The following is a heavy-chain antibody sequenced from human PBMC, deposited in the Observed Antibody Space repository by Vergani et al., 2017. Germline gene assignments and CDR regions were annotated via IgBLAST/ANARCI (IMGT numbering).Heavy chain of an antibody. J-gene: IGHJ4*02. Sequence: EVQLVESGGGLVQPGGSLRLSCAASGFTFSSYWMSWVRQAPGKGLEWVAKIKQDGSEKYYVDSVKGRFTISRDNAKNSLYLQMNSLRAEDTAVYYCARVRAAAAVYYFDYWGQGTLVTVSS. CDR1: GFTFSSYW. CDR2: IKQDGSEK. CDR3: ARVRAAAAVYYFDY. V-gene: IGHV3-7*03. D-gene: IGHD6-13*01.